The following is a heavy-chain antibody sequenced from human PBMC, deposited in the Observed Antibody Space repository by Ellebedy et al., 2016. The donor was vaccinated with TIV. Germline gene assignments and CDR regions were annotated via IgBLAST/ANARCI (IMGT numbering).Heavy chain of an antibody. J-gene: IGHJ6*02. CDR2: MNPNSGNT. D-gene: IGHD6-19*01. CDR3: ARDAAGTYYYYYYGMDV. CDR1: GYTFTSYD. V-gene: IGHV1-8*01. Sequence: ASVKVSXKASGYTFTSYDINWVRQATGQGLEWMGWMNPNSGNTGYAQKFQGRVTMTRNTSISTAYMELSSLRSEDTAVYYCARDAAGTYYYYYYGMDVWGQGTTVTVSS.